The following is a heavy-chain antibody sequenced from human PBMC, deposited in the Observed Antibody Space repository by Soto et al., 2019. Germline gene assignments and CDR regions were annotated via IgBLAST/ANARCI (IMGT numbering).Heavy chain of an antibody. J-gene: IGHJ4*02. D-gene: IGHD2-2*01. CDR1: GGSISSGGYS. CDR2: IYHSGST. CDR3: AGGRMGTSLDY. V-gene: IGHV4-30-2*01. Sequence: QLQLQESGSGLVKPSQTLSLTCAVSGGSISSGGYSWSWIRQPPGKGLEWIGYIYHSGSTYYNPCLKSRVNLLVVRSKYQYFLKLISVTASVTAVHYCAGGRMGTSLDYWGQGTLVTVSS.